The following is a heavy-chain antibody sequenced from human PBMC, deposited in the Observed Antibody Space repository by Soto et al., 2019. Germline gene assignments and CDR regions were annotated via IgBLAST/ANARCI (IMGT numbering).Heavy chain of an antibody. CDR3: ARGAAVAGGNNCFDP. J-gene: IGHJ5*02. V-gene: IGHV1-46*01. D-gene: IGHD6-19*01. CDR1: GYIFTNYY. Sequence: QVQLVQSGAEVKKPGASVKVSCKASGYIFTNYYIHWVRQRQAPGQGLEWLGIINPSGGTTTYAQKFQGRVSVTRDTSTSTVYMELRSRRSEDTAVYYCARGAAVAGGNNCFDPWGQGTLVTVSS. CDR2: INPSGGTT.